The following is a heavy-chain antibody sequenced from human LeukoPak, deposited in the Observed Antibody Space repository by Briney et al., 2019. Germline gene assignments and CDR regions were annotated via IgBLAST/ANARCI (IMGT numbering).Heavy chain of an antibody. CDR2: INHSGST. J-gene: IGHJ4*02. CDR1: GGSFSGYY. D-gene: IGHD3-3*01. CDR3: ASTSSYDFWSGYDY. Sequence: SETLSLTCAVYGGSFSGYYWSWIRQPPGKGLEWIGEINHSGSTNYNPSLKSRVTISVDTSKNQFSLKLSSVTAADTAVYYCASTSSYDFWSGYDYWGQGTLVTVSS. V-gene: IGHV4-34*01.